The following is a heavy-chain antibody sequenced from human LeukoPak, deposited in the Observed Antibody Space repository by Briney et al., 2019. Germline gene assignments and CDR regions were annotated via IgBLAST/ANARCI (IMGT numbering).Heavy chain of an antibody. D-gene: IGHD6-19*01. CDR3: ARVAVAGTVGYYYGMDV. CDR1: GFTFSSYA. V-gene: IGHV3-30-3*01. CDR2: ISYDGSNK. J-gene: IGHJ6*02. Sequence: GRSLRLSCAASGFTFSSYAMHWVRQAPGKGLEWVAVISYDGSNKYYADSVKGRFTISRDNSKNTLYLQMNSLRAEDTAVYYCARVAVAGTVGYYYGMDVWGQGTTVTVSS.